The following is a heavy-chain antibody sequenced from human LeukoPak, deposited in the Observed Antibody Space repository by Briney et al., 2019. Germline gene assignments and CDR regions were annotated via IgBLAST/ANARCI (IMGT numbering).Heavy chain of an antibody. CDR1: GGSISSSSYY. J-gene: IGHJ4*02. Sequence: PSETLSLTCTVSGGSISSSSYYWGWIRQPPGKGLEWIGSIYYSGRTYYNPSLKSRVTMSLDTSNNQFSLKLSSVTAADTAVYYCARERWLQSDYWGQGTLVTVSS. V-gene: IGHV4-39*07. D-gene: IGHD5-24*01. CDR3: ARERWLQSDY. CDR2: IYYSGRT.